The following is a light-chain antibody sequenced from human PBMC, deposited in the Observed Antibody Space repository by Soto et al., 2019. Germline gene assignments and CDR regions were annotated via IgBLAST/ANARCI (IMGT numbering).Light chain of an antibody. CDR3: SSYTSSRTLV. V-gene: IGLV2-14*01. CDR1: SSDVGGYNY. J-gene: IGLJ1*01. CDR2: EVS. Sequence: QSVLTQPASVSGSPGQSITISCTGTSSDVGGYNYVSWYQQHPGKAPELMIYEVSNRPSGVSNRFSGSKSGNTASLTISGLPAEDEADYYCSSYTSSRTLVFGTGTKVTVL.